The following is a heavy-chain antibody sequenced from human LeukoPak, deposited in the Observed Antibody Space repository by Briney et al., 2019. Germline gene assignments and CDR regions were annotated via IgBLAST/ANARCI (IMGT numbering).Heavy chain of an antibody. V-gene: IGHV3-48*04. Sequence: AGGSLRLSCAASGFTFSSYSMNWVRQAPGKGLEWVSYIVSSSTSIIYYADSVKGRFTISRDNAKNSLYLQMNSLRAEDTAVYYCAKELDYYDILTGYSYYFDYWGQGTLVTVSS. CDR1: GFTFSSYS. CDR3: AKELDYYDILTGYSYYFDY. J-gene: IGHJ4*02. CDR2: IVSSSTSII. D-gene: IGHD3-9*01.